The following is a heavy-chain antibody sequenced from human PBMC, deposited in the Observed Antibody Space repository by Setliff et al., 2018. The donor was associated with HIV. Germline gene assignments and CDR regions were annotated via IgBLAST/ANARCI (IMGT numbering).Heavy chain of an antibody. Sequence: SETLSLTCTVSGDSISTDYWTWIRQPPGKGLEWIGYIYNSASPSYNPSLKSRVTISVDTSKNQFSLKLSSVTAADTAVYYCVRVGDLGSTYYFDYWGQGALVTVSS. CDR2: IYNSASP. V-gene: IGHV4-4*09. D-gene: IGHD1-26*01. J-gene: IGHJ4*02. CDR1: GDSISTDY. CDR3: VRVGDLGSTYYFDY.